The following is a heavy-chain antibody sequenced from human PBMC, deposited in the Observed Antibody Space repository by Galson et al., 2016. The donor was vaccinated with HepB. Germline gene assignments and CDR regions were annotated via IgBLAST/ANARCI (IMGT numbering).Heavy chain of an antibody. CDR2: IEPDGGET. CDR3: ARDDETWRH. Sequence: WMAWVRQAPGKGLEWVANIEPDGGETYYVDSLKGRFTISRDNAKNSLYLQMSSLRAEDTALYYCARDDETWRHWGQGTLVIVPS. V-gene: IGHV3-7*01. J-gene: IGHJ4*02. D-gene: IGHD3-3*01. CDR1: W.